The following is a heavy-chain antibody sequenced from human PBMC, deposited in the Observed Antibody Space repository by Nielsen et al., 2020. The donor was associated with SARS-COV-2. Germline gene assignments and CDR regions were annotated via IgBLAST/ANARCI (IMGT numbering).Heavy chain of an antibody. D-gene: IGHD1-1*01. V-gene: IGHV5-10-1*01. CDR3: ARSGNAGPPYYFYAMDV. J-gene: IGHJ6*02. CDR1: GYSFTSYW. Sequence: GESLKISCKGSGYSFTSYWISWVRQMPGKGLEWMGRIDPSDSYTNYSPSFQGHVTISADKSISTAYLQWSSLKASDTAIYYCARSGNAGPPYYFYAMDVWGQGTTVTVSS. CDR2: IDPSDSYT.